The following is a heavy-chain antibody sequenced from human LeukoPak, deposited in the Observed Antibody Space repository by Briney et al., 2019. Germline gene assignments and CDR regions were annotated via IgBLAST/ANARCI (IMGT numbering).Heavy chain of an antibody. Sequence: SETLSLTCTVSGTSITSSYWSWIRQPPGKGLEHIGYIYYTGVTNYSPSLKSRVTMSLDTSKNQLSLRLTSVTAADTAIYYCARTARPPNSWGQGTLVTVSS. D-gene: IGHD6-25*01. CDR1: GTSITSSY. V-gene: IGHV4-59*01. J-gene: IGHJ4*02. CDR2: IYYTGVT. CDR3: ARTARPPNS.